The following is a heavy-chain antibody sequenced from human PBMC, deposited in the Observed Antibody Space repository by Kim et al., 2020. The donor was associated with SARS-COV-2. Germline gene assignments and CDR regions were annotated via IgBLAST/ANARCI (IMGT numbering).Heavy chain of an antibody. D-gene: IGHD3-3*01. CDR3: AKSGGEDIPGRYYYSYG. J-gene: IGHJ6*01. CDR2: IGGSGGRT. CDR1: GFIFSNYA. Sequence: GGSLRLSCAASGFIFSNYAMTWVRQAPGKGLEWVSAIGGSGGRTYYADSVKGRFTLSRDKSKSTLYLQMNSLRAEDTAVYYCAKSGGEDIPGRYYYSYG. V-gene: IGHV3-23*01.